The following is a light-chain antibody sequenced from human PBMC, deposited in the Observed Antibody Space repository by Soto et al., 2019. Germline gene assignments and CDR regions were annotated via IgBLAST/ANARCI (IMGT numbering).Light chain of an antibody. CDR2: AAS. CDR1: QSISSY. CDR3: QQSYSTLWT. J-gene: IGKJ1*01. Sequence: DIQMTQSPSSLSASVGDRVTITCRASQSISSYLNWYQQKPGKAPKLLIYAASSLQRGVPSRFSGSGSGTDFTLTISSLQPEDFATYYCQQSYSTLWTFGQGPKVEIK. V-gene: IGKV1-39*01.